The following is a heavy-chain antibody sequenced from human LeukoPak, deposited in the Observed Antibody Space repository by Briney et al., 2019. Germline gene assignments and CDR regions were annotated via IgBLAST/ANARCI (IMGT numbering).Heavy chain of an antibody. CDR2: IKQDGSGK. V-gene: IGHV3-7*01. Sequence: GGSLRLSCAASGFTFSSNWMAWVRQAPGKGLEWVADIKQDGSGKYYADSVKGRFTISRDNSKNTLYLQMNSLRAEDTAVYYCANAGRDSSSTISCGMDVWGQGTTVTVSS. D-gene: IGHD6-13*01. J-gene: IGHJ6*02. CDR3: ANAGRDSSSTISCGMDV. CDR1: GFTFSSNW.